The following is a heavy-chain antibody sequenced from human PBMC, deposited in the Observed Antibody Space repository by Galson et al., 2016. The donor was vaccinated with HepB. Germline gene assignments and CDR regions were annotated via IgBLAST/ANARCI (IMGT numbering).Heavy chain of an antibody. V-gene: IGHV4-59*12. CDR3: ARDRPHPTHGFDY. CDR2: IHYSGRT. Sequence: SETLSLTCTVSGGSISIFYWGWIRQPPGKGLEWIGYIHYSGRTNYSPSLENRVTISVDNSKNQFSLKLSSVTAADTAVYYCARDRPHPTHGFDYWGLGTLVTVSS. J-gene: IGHJ4*02. CDR1: GGSISIFY.